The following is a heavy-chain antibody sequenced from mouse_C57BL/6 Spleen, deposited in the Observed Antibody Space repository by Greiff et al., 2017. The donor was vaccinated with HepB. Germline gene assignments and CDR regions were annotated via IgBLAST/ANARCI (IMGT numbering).Heavy chain of an antibody. V-gene: IGHV1-15*01. CDR1: GYTFTDYE. CDR2: IDPETGGT. J-gene: IGHJ2*01. Sequence: QVQLQQSGAELVRPGASVTLSCKASGYTFTDYEMHWVKQTPVHGLEWIGAIDPETGGTAYNQKFKGKAILTADKSSSTAYMGLRSLTSEDSAVYYCTSDGKEDYFDYWGQGTTLTVSS. CDR3: TSDGKEDYFDY. D-gene: IGHD2-1*01.